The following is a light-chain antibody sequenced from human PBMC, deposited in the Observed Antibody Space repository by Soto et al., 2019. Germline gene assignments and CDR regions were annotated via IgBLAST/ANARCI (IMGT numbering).Light chain of an antibody. J-gene: IGKJ1*01. CDR2: KAS. CDR3: QQYNSYLRT. CDR1: QDISNY. V-gene: IGKV1-5*03. Sequence: DIQMTQSPSSLSASVGDRVTITCQASQDISNYLNWYQQKPGKAPKLLIYKASSLESGVPSRFSGSGSGTEFTLTISSLQPDDFATYYCQQYNSYLRTFGQGTKVEIK.